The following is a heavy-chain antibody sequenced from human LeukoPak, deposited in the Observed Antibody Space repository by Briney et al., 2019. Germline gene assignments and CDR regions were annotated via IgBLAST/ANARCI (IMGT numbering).Heavy chain of an antibody. CDR3: ARGDYDYVWGSYRLDY. Sequence: PSETLSLTCTVSGGSISTYYWSWIRQPPGKGLEWIGYIYYTGSTSYNPSLKSRVTMSLDASKNQFSLELNSVTPADTAVYYCARGDYDYVWGSYRLDYWGQGTLVTVSS. V-gene: IGHV4-59*01. J-gene: IGHJ4*02. CDR2: IYYTGST. CDR1: GGSISTYY. D-gene: IGHD3-16*02.